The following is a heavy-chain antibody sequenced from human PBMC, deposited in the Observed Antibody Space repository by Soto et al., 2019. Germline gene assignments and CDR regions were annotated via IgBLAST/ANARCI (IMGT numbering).Heavy chain of an antibody. Sequence: GASVKVSCKASGYTFTSYYMHWVRQAPGQGLEWMGIINPSGGSTSYAQKFQGRVTMTRDTSTSTVYMELSSLRSEDTAVYYCARDGFEDIVVVPAAQILGYYGMDVWGQGTTVTVSS. CDR1: GYTFTSYY. V-gene: IGHV1-46*01. CDR2: INPSGGST. J-gene: IGHJ6*02. D-gene: IGHD2-2*01. CDR3: ARDGFEDIVVVPAAQILGYYGMDV.